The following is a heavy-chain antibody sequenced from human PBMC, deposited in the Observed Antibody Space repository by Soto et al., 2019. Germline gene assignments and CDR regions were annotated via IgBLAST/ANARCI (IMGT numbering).Heavy chain of an antibody. CDR2: ISGSGGST. Sequence: GGSLRLSCAASGFTFSSYAMSWVRQAPGKGLEWVSAISGSGGSTYYADSVKGRFTISRDNSKNTLYLQMNSLRAEDTAVYYCAKRGYDILTGYSAPPYYYYYMDVWGKGTTVTVSS. CDR3: AKRGYDILTGYSAPPYYYYYMDV. D-gene: IGHD3-9*01. J-gene: IGHJ6*03. CDR1: GFTFSSYA. V-gene: IGHV3-23*01.